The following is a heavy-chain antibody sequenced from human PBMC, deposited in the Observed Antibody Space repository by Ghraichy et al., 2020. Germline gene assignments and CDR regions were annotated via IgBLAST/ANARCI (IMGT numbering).Heavy chain of an antibody. CDR2: IKRKTDGATT. CDR3: TTGLGNYFEY. Sequence: GGSLRLSCAASGVIFSNVYMNWVRQAPGKGLEWVGRIKRKTDGATTDFAAPVKGRFAISRDDSKTMVYLQMNSLETEDTAVYYCTTGLGNYFEYWGQGTLVTVSS. V-gene: IGHV3-15*07. D-gene: IGHD2/OR15-2a*01. J-gene: IGHJ4*02. CDR1: GVIFSNVY.